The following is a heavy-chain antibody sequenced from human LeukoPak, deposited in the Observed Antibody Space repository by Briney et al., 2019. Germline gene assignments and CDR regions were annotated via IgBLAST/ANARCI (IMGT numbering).Heavy chain of an antibody. CDR3: ARGGIAAAGDFDY. Sequence: SETLSLTCSVSGGSISNYYWSWIRQPPGKGLEWVGYIYYTGDTNYNPSLQSRVTISVDTSKSQFSLKLSSVTAADTAVYYCARGGIAAAGDFDYWGQGTLVTVSS. CDR1: GGSISNYY. CDR2: IYYTGDT. D-gene: IGHD6-13*01. V-gene: IGHV4-59*12. J-gene: IGHJ4*02.